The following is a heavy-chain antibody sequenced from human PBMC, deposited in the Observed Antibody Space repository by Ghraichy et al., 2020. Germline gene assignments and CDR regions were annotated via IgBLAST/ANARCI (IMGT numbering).Heavy chain of an antibody. V-gene: IGHV4-34*01. CDR3: ARGNPTMNDYFDS. CDR2: ISHSGST. J-gene: IGHJ4*02. D-gene: IGHD1-1*01. Sequence: SETLSLTCAVYGVSFSGYYWHWIRQPPGKGLEWIGQISHSGSTAYNPSLKSRVTISVDTSKKEFPLRLNAVTAADTAVYYCARGNPTMNDYFDSWGQGTPVTVSS. CDR1: GVSFSGYY.